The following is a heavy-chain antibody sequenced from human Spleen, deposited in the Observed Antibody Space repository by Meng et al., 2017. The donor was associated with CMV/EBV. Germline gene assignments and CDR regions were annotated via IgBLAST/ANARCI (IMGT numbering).Heavy chain of an antibody. CDR3: ARWGGYCSSTSCPYYYGMDV. CDR1: GGTFSSYA. Sequence: SVKVSCKASGGTFSSYAISWVRQAPGQGLEWMGGIIPIFGTANYAQKFQGRVTITTDESTSTAYMELSSLRSEDTAVYYCARWGGYCSSTSCPYYYGMDVWGQGTTVTVSS. J-gene: IGHJ6*02. CDR2: IIPIFGTA. V-gene: IGHV1-69*05. D-gene: IGHD2-2*01.